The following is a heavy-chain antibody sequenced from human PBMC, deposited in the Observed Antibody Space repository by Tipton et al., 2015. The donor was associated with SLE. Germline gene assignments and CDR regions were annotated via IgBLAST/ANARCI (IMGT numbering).Heavy chain of an antibody. D-gene: IGHD6-25*01. Sequence: SLRLSCAASGFTFSSYSMNWVRQAPGKGLEWVANIKQDGSEKYYVDSVKDRFTISRDNAQNSLYLQTNSLRAEDTAVYYCARLGYSSGWHYYGMDVWGQGTTVTVSS. CDR3: ARLGYSSGWHYYGMDV. CDR1: GFTFSSYS. CDR2: IKQDGSEK. J-gene: IGHJ6*02. V-gene: IGHV3-7*01.